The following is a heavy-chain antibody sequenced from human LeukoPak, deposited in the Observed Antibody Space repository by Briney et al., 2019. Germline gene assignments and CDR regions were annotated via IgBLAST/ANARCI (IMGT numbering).Heavy chain of an antibody. D-gene: IGHD4-23*01. J-gene: IGHJ3*01. CDR1: GFTFSSSW. CDR3: ARHGNSAFDF. CDR2: INEVGSDK. V-gene: IGHV3-7*04. Sequence: DGSLTVSCAASGFTFSSSWISWVRQAPGKGLEWVATINEVGSDKQYMDSVKGRLSISRDNPKNSLHLQMNSPRAEDTAVYFCARHGNSAFDFWGQETMVTVSS.